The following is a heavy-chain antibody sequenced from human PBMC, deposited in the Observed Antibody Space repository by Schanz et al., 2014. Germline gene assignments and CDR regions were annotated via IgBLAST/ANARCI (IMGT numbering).Heavy chain of an antibody. J-gene: IGHJ4*02. CDR2: ISDSGDTA. D-gene: IGHD1-1*01. V-gene: IGHV3-48*01. CDR1: GFTFSSYS. CDR3: ARDRRNADLDY. Sequence: VQLVESGGSLVQPGGSLRLSCTASGFTFSSYSMTWVRQAPGKGLEWVSLISDSGDTAYYADSVKGRFTISRDNAKNSLYLEMNSLRAEDTALYYCARDRRNADLDYWGQGTLVTVSS.